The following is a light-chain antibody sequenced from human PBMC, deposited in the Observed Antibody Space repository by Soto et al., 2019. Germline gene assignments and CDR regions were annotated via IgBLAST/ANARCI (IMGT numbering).Light chain of an antibody. V-gene: IGLV2-23*02. CDR3: CSYAGDNNFFV. CDR2: EVN. J-gene: IGLJ1*01. CDR1: SSDVGSYYP. Sequence: QSALTQPASMSGSPGQSITISCTGTSSDVGSYYPVSWFQQHPGKAPKLIIYEVNKRPSGVSDRFSGSKSGNTASLTISGLPGGGGGEYFWCSYAGDNNFFVFGTGTKVTVL.